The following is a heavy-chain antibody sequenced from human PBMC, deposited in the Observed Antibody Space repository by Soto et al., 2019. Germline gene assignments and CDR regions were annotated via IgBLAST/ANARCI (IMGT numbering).Heavy chain of an antibody. CDR3: ARVVTMVYANWFDP. V-gene: IGHV1-69*13. D-gene: IGHD2-8*01. Sequence: SVKVSCKASGGTFSSYAINWVRQAPGQGLEWMGGIIPIFGTANYAQKFQGRVTITADESTSTAYMELSSLRSEDTAVYYCARVVTMVYANWFDPWGQGTLVTVSS. CDR2: IIPIFGTA. CDR1: GGTFSSYA. J-gene: IGHJ5*02.